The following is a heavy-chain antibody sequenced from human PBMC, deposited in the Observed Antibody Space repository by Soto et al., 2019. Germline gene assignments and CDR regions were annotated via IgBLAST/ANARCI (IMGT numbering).Heavy chain of an antibody. CDR1: EFIFSSYA. CDR3: AKDRLFTTSGEGRYFDY. J-gene: IGHJ4*02. Sequence: GGSLRLSCAASEFIFSSYAMNWVRQAPGKGLEWVSSISGSGGSTYYADSVKGRFTISRDNSKNTLYLQMNSLRAEDTAVYYCAKDRLFTTSGEGRYFDYWGQGTLVTVSS. CDR2: ISGSGGST. V-gene: IGHV3-23*01. D-gene: IGHD3-16*01.